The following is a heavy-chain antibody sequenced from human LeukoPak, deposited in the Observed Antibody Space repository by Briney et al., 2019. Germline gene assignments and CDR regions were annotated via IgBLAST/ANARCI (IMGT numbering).Heavy chain of an antibody. CDR1: GYSISRGYY. J-gene: IGHJ4*02. D-gene: IGHD3-10*01. CDR2: IYHIGST. V-gene: IGHV4-38-2*01. CDR3: ARAGWIITSGIDY. Sequence: SETLSLTCGVSGYSISRGYYWAWIRQPPGKGLKWIGTIYHIGSTYYTPPLGGRVTISVDTSKNEFSLNLKSVTAADTAVYYCARAGWIITSGIDYWGQGALVTVSS.